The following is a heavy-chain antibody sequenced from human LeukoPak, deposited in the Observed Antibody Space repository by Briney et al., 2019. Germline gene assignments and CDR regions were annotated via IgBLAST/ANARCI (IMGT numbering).Heavy chain of an antibody. CDR3: ARYYVAVAALDY. V-gene: IGHV3-53*04. D-gene: IGHD6-19*01. Sequence: GGSLRLSCAASGFTVSSNYMSWVRQAPGKGLEWVSVIYSGGSTYYADSVKGRFTISRHNSKSTLYLQMNSLRAEDTAVYYCARYYVAVAALDYWGQGTLVTVSS. J-gene: IGHJ4*02. CDR1: GFTVSSNY. CDR2: IYSGGST.